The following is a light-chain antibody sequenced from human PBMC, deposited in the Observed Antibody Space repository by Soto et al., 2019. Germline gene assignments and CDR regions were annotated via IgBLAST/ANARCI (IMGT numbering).Light chain of an antibody. Sequence: DIQMTHAPSSLSASVADRVTITCRPSQSISNYLNWYQQRPGKAPKLLIYLASSLSSGVPSKFSGSGSGTDFTLTISRLEPEDFAVYYCQQYGSSPRTFGQGSKVDI. CDR1: QSISNY. CDR3: QQYGSSPRT. J-gene: IGKJ1*01. V-gene: IGKV1-39*01. CDR2: LAS.